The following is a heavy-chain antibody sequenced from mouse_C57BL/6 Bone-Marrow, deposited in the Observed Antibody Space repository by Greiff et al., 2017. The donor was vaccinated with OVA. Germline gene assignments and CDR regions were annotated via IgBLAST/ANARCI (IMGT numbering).Heavy chain of an antibody. CDR2: INPYNGGT. CDR3: ARSLYGSSCGGYFDY. Sequence: VQLQQSGPVLVKPGASVKMSCKASGYTFTDYYMNWVKQSHGKSLEWIGVINPYNGGTSYNQKFKGKATLTVDKSSSTAYMELNSLTSEDSAVYYCARSLYGSSCGGYFDYWGQGTTLTVSS. CDR1: GYTFTDYY. D-gene: IGHD1-1*01. J-gene: IGHJ2*01. V-gene: IGHV1-19*01.